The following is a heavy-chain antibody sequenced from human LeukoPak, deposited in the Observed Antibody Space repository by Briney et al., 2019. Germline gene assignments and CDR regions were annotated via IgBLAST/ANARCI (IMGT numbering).Heavy chain of an antibody. V-gene: IGHV3-74*01. J-gene: IGHJ1*01. Sequence: GGSLRLSCTASGFTFSRYWMHWVRQAPGKGLVWVSRIKSDGGTNYADSVKGRFTISRDNAKNTVSLQMNSLRAEDTGVYYCARAPSEIGGYYPEYFRHWGQGTRVTVSS. CDR3: ARAPSEIGGYYPEYFRH. CDR2: IKSDGGT. CDR1: GFTFSRYW. D-gene: IGHD3-22*01.